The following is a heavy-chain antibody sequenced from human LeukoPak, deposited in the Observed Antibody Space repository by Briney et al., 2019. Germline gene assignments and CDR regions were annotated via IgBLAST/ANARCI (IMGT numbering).Heavy chain of an antibody. CDR1: GRSLSSGSYY. CDR2: IYYSGST. V-gene: IGHV4-61*01. J-gene: IGHJ4*02. CDR3: ARGAFNPFDY. Sequence: SETLSLTCTVSGRSLSSGSYYWSWIRQPPGKGLEWIGYIYYSGSTNYNPSLKSRVTISVDTSKNQFSLKLSSVTAADAAVYYCARGAFNPFDYWGQGTLVTVS.